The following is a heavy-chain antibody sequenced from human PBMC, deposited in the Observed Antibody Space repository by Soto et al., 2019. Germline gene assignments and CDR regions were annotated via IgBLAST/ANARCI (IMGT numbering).Heavy chain of an antibody. CDR2: IYYSGTT. CDR1: GGSISSSPYY. Sequence: SETLSLTCSVSGGSISSSPYYWGWIRQPPGKGLEWLGTIYYSGTTSYNPSLKSRVIISVDTSNNQLFLKLRSVTAADTAVYYCARHRQYYDTSGYQQRYFDYWGQGTQVTVS. V-gene: IGHV4-39*01. CDR3: ARHRQYYDTSGYQQRYFDY. J-gene: IGHJ4*02. D-gene: IGHD3-22*01.